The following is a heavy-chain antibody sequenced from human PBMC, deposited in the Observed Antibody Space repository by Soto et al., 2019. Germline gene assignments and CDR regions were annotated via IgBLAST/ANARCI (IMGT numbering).Heavy chain of an antibody. D-gene: IGHD1-26*01. V-gene: IGHV4-59*02. Sequence: PSETLSLTYTISGGSVSVYYWSWIRQSTGQGLEWIGYIYASGSPYYNPSLRSRVTISADTSKNQISLKLTSPTAADTAVYYCARGVGSSPPQYWGRGTLVTVSS. CDR2: IYASGSP. J-gene: IGHJ4*02. CDR3: ARGVGSSPPQY. CDR1: GGSVSVYY.